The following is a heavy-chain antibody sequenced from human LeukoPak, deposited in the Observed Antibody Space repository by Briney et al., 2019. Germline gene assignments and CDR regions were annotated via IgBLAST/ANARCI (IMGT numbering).Heavy chain of an antibody. V-gene: IGHV3-30*03. J-gene: IGHJ4*02. CDR1: GFTFSSNG. Sequence: WGSLRLSCAASGFTFSSNGMHGVRQAPGKGLDWVAVISHDGRDKYYGDSGKGRFSISRENSKNTLYLQMNSLRAEAPALYYCARDRSSSWAVDYWGPGTLLTVSS. CDR3: ARDRSSSWAVDY. D-gene: IGHD6-13*01. CDR2: ISHDGRDK.